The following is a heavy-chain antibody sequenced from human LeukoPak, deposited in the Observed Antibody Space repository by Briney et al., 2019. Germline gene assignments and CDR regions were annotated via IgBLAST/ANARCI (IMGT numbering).Heavy chain of an antibody. CDR3: ARGYYDYVRGSYRIHFDY. CDR1: GGSISSYY. D-gene: IGHD3-16*02. CDR2: IYYSGST. V-gene: IGHV4-59*01. J-gene: IGHJ4*02. Sequence: SETLSLTCTVSGGSISSYYWSWIRQPPGKGLEWIGYIYYSGSTNYNPSLKSRVTISVDTSKNQFSLKLSSVTAADTAVYYCARGYYDYVRGSYRIHFDYWGQGTLVTVSS.